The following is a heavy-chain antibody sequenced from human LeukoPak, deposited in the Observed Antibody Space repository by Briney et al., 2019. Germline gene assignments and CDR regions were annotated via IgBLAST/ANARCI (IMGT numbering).Heavy chain of an antibody. V-gene: IGHV4-59*01. CDR3: AREGGGNPFFDY. D-gene: IGHD4-23*01. CDR1: GGSISSYY. Sequence: SETLSLTCTVSGGSISSYYWSWIRQAPGKGLEWIGYIYYSGSTNYNPSLKSRVTISVDTSKNQFSLKLSSVTAADTAVYYCAREGGGNPFFDYWGQGTLVTVSS. CDR2: IYYSGST. J-gene: IGHJ4*02.